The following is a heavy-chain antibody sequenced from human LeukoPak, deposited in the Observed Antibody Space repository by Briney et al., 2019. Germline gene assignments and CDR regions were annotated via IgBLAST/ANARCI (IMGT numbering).Heavy chain of an antibody. Sequence: GASVKVSCKPSGYTFSSYWIGWVRQMPGKGLEWVSIIYPGDADTRYSPSFQGHVTVSADKSMSTAYLQWSSLKASDTALYYCARQRDGFFDYWGQGTLVTVSS. V-gene: IGHV5-51*01. D-gene: IGHD5-24*01. CDR1: GYTFSSYW. CDR3: ARQRDGFFDY. CDR2: IYPGDADT. J-gene: IGHJ4*02.